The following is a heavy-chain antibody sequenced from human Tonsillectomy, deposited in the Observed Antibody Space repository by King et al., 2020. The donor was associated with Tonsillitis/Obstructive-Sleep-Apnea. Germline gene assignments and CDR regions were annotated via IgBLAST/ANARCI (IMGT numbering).Heavy chain of an antibody. Sequence: VQLVESGAEVKKPGESLRISCKGSGYSFTTYWISWVRQMPGKGLEWMGRIDPTDSYTNYSPSFQGHVTISADKSIGTAYLQWSSLRASDTAMYYCARLSCSSTSCYYYYGMDVWGQGTTVTVSS. CDR3: ARLSCSSTSCYYYYGMDV. D-gene: IGHD2-2*01. CDR1: GYSFTTYW. V-gene: IGHV5-10-1*03. J-gene: IGHJ6*02. CDR2: IDPTDSYT.